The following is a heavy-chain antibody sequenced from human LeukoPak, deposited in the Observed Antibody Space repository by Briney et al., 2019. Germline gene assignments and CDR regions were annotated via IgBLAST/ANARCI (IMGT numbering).Heavy chain of an antibody. V-gene: IGHV4-39*07. J-gene: IGHJ4*02. CDR1: GGSISSSSYY. CDR3: ARGASGSYYNY. CDR2: IYYSGST. Sequence: SETLSLTCTVSGGSISSSSYYWGWIRQPPGKGLEWIGSIYYSGSTYYNPSLKSRVTISVDTSKNQFSLKLSSVTAADTAVYYCARGASGSYYNYWGQGTLVTVSS. D-gene: IGHD1-26*01.